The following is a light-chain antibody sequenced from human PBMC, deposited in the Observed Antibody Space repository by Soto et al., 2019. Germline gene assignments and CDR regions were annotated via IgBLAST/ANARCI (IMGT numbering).Light chain of an antibody. Sequence: EIVIGLPPPTQSLCPGVNSPPSPRASQSVSSNLAWYQQEPGQAPRLLIYGASTRATGIPARFSGSGSGTEFTLTISSLQSEDFAVYYCQQYNNWPRTFGQGTKV. CDR3: QQYNNWPRT. J-gene: IGKJ1*01. V-gene: IGKV3-15*01. CDR1: QSVSSN. CDR2: GAS.